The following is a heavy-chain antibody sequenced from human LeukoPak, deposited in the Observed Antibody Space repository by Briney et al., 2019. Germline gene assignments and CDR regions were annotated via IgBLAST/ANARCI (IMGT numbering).Heavy chain of an antibody. Sequence: ASVKVSCKASGYTFTSYGISWVRQAPGQGREWMGWISAYNGNTNYAQKLQGRVTMTTDTSTSTAYMELGSLRSDDTAVYYCARVSASDHDSRSADAFDIWGQGTMVTVSS. CDR3: ARVSASDHDSRSADAFDI. CDR1: GYTFTSYG. D-gene: IGHD3-22*01. V-gene: IGHV1-18*01. J-gene: IGHJ3*02. CDR2: ISAYNGNT.